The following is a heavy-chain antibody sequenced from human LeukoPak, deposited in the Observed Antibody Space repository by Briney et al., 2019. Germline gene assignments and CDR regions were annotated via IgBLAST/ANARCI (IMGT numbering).Heavy chain of an antibody. CDR1: GGSISSSNW. D-gene: IGHD4-17*01. CDR2: IYYSGST. V-gene: IGHV4-4*02. Sequence: SGTLSLTCAVSGGSISSSNWWSWVRQPPGKGLEWIGSIYYSGSTYYNPSLKSRVTISVDTSKNQFSLKLSSVTAADTAVYYCAWILVSTTVKLDYWGQGTLVTVSS. CDR3: AWILVSTTVKLDY. J-gene: IGHJ4*02.